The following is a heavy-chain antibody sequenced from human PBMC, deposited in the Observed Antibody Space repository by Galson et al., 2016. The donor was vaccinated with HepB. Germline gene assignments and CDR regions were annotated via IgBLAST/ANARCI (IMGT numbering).Heavy chain of an antibody. D-gene: IGHD5-18*01. CDR2: INSDGSRR. Sequence: SLRLSCAASGFAFSSYWMYWVRQPPGKGLVWVSRINSDGSRRTYADSVKGRFTISRDNARNTLYLQMNSLRVEDTAVYYCARDYSGQLWLLGGFDYWGQGTLVTVSS. CDR1: GFAFSSYW. CDR3: ARDYSGQLWLLGGFDY. J-gene: IGHJ4*02. V-gene: IGHV3-74*01.